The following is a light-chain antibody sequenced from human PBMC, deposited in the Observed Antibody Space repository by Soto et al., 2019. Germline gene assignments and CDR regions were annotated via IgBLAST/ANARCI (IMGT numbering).Light chain of an antibody. CDR1: SSDVGGYNY. Sequence: QSVPTQPASVSGSPGQSITISCTGTSSDVGGYNYVSWYQQHPGKAPKLMIYDVSNRPSGVSNRFSGSKSGNTASLTISGLQAEDEADYYCSSYTSSSVVFGGGTQLTVL. J-gene: IGLJ2*01. V-gene: IGLV2-14*01. CDR2: DVS. CDR3: SSYTSSSVV.